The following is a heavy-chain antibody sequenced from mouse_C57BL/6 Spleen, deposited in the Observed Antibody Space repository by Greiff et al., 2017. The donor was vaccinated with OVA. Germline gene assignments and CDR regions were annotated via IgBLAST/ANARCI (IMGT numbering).Heavy chain of an antibody. V-gene: IGHV6-3*01. CDR2: IRLKSDNYAT. CDR3: TGSTNWDEDAMDY. D-gene: IGHD4-1*01. Sequence: EVMLVESGGGLVQPGGSMKLSCVASGFTFSNYWMNWVRQSPEKGLEWVAQIRLKSDNYATHYAESVKGRFTISRDDSKSSVYLQMNNLRAEDTGIYYCTGSTNWDEDAMDYWGQGTSVTVSS. J-gene: IGHJ4*01. CDR1: GFTFSNYW.